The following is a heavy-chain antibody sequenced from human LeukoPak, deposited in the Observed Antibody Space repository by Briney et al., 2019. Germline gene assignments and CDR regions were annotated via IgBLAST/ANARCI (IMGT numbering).Heavy chain of an antibody. CDR2: INQGGSET. V-gene: IGHV3-7*01. CDR3: ARLVADSTTYDY. Sequence: GGSLRLSCAASGFTFRTYWMSWVRQAPGKGLEWVASINQGGSETYYVESVKGRFTISRDNAMNSFFVKMKSLRAEDTAVYYWARLVADSTTYDYWGQGTLVTVSS. D-gene: IGHD2/OR15-2a*01. CDR1: GFTFRTYW. J-gene: IGHJ4*02.